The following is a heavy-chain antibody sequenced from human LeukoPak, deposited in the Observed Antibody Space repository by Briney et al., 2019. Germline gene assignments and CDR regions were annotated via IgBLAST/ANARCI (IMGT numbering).Heavy chain of an antibody. J-gene: IGHJ4*02. CDR3: AKKGATTGDFDY. CDR2: ISGSGGDT. Sequence: GGSLRLSCAASGFTLSNFLMTWVRQAPGKGPEWGSAISGSGGDTYYADSVKGRFTISRDNSKNTLYLQMNSLRAEDTAVYYCAKKGATTGDFDYWGQGTLVTVSS. D-gene: IGHD1-26*01. V-gene: IGHV3-23*01. CDR1: GFTLSNFL.